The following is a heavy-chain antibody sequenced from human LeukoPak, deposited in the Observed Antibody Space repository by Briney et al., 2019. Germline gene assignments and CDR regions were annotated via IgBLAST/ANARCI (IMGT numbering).Heavy chain of an antibody. Sequence: GGALSLSCAACGFTFSSYWMHGVRQAPGKGRVWVARSNSDGSSTTYADSVKGRFTIPRDNAKNTLSLQMNSLRAEDTAVYYCARDVGAVSDYWGQGTLITVSS. CDR2: SNSDGSST. J-gene: IGHJ4*02. V-gene: IGHV3-74*01. CDR3: ARDVGAVSDY. D-gene: IGHD3-10*01. CDR1: GFTFSSYW.